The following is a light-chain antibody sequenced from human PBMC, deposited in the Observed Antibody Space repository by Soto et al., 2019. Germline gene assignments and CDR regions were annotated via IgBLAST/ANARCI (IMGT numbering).Light chain of an antibody. CDR3: QQYGSSPWT. J-gene: IGKJ1*01. CDR2: GAS. V-gene: IGKV3-20*01. CDR1: QSVTSSY. Sequence: EIVLTQSPGTLSLSPGERATLSCRASQSVTSSYLAWYQQKPGQAPRLLVFGASSRATGTPDRFSGSGSATDFTLTISRLEPEDFAVYYCQQYGSSPWTFGQGTKVDIK.